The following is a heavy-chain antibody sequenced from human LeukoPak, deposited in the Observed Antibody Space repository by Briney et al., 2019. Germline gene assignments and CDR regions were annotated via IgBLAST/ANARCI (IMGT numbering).Heavy chain of an antibody. J-gene: IGHJ4*02. D-gene: IGHD6-19*01. V-gene: IGHV4-34*01. CDR1: GGSFSGYY. CDR2: INHSGST. CDR3: ARGISVVAGIPYDY. Sequence: SETLSLTCAVYGGSFSGYYWSWIRQPPXXXLEWIGEINHSGSTNYNPSLKSRVTISVDTSKNQFSLKLSSVTAADTAVYYCARGISVVAGIPYDYWGQGTLVTVSS.